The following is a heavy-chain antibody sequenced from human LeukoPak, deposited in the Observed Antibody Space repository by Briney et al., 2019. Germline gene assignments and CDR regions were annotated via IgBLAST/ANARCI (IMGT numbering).Heavy chain of an antibody. CDR2: INHSGST. CDR3: ARDQGNSDAFDI. V-gene: IGHV4-34*01. CDR1: GGSFSGYY. D-gene: IGHD6-13*01. Sequence: SETLSLTCAVYGGSFSGYYWSWIRQPPGKGLEWIGEINHSGSTNYNPSLKSRVTISVDTSKNQSSLKLGSVTAADTAVYYCARDQGNSDAFDIWGQGTMVTVSS. J-gene: IGHJ3*02.